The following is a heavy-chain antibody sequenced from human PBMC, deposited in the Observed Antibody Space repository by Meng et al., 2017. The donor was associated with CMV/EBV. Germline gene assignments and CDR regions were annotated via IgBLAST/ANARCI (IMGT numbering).Heavy chain of an antibody. Sequence: GESLKISCAASGFTFSNAWMSWVRQAPGKGLEWVGRIKSKTDGGTTDYAAPVKGRCTISRDDSKNTLYLQMNSLKTEDTAVYYCHMMIVQDYWGQGTLVTVSS. D-gene: IGHD3-22*01. CDR2: IKSKTDGGTT. CDR1: GFTFSNAW. CDR3: HMMIVQDY. V-gene: IGHV3-15*01. J-gene: IGHJ4*02.